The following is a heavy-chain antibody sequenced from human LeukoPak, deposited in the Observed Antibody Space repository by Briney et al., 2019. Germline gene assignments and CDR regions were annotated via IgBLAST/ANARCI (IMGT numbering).Heavy chain of an antibody. Sequence: GGSLRLSCAASGFTFSSYAMSWVRQAPGKGPEWVSAISGSGGSTYYADSVKGRFTISRDNAKNSLYLQMNSLRAEDTAVYYCARAEGSYYDSSGYYLFDYWGQGTLVTVSS. J-gene: IGHJ4*02. CDR3: ARAEGSYYDSSGYYLFDY. D-gene: IGHD3-22*01. CDR1: GFTFSSYA. CDR2: ISGSGGST. V-gene: IGHV3-23*01.